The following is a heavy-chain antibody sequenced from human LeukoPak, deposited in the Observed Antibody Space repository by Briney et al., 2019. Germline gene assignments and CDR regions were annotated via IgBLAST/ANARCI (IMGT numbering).Heavy chain of an antibody. CDR2: LVYDERN. Sequence: GGSLRLSCAASGFPFRSYGMHWVRQAPGKGLEWVARLVYDERNDYANSVKGRFTISRDNSKNMLYLQMDNLRVDDTAMYYCTRDLSAAYDFWGQGILVTVSS. CDR3: TRDLSAAYDF. D-gene: IGHD2-21*01. CDR1: GFPFRSYG. J-gene: IGHJ4*02. V-gene: IGHV3-33*01.